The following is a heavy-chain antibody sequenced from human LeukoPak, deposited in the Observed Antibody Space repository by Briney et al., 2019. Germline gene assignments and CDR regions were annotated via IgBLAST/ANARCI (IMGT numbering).Heavy chain of an antibody. D-gene: IGHD3-22*01. J-gene: IGHJ4*02. CDR2: INPSGGST. CDR3: ARDEDGSGYYYEGYFDY. Sequence: GASVKVSCKASGYTFTSYYMHWVRQAPGQGLEWMGIINPSGGSTSYAQKFQGRVTMTRDTSTSTVYMELSSLRSEDTAVYYCARDEDGSGYYYEGYFDYWGQGTLVTVSS. CDR1: GYTFTSYY. V-gene: IGHV1-46*01.